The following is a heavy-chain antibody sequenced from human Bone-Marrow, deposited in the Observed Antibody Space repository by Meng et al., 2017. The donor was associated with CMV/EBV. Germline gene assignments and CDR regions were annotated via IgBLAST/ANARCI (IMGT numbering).Heavy chain of an antibody. CDR1: AFTFSSYS. J-gene: IGHJ4*02. D-gene: IGHD5-18*01. CDR2: ISSTSTYI. V-gene: IGHV3-21*01. CDR3: ARDGLGYSYRPPFDY. Sequence: GESLKISCAASAFTFSSYSMSWVRQAPGEGLEWVSSISSTSTYINYADSVEGRFTISRDNAKNSLYLQMNSLRAEDTAVYYCARDGLGYSYRPPFDYWGQGTLVTVYS.